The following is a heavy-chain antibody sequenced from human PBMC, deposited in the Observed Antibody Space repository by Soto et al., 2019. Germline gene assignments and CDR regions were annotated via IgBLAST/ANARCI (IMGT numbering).Heavy chain of an antibody. CDR2: ISGSGGST. V-gene: IGHV3-23*01. Sequence: EVQLLESGGGLVQPGGSLRLSCAASGFTFSSYAMSWVRQAPGKGLEWVSAISGSGGSTYYADSVKGRFTNSRDNSKNTLYLQMNSLRAEDTAVYYCAKGSEWELLSEYFQHWGQGTLVTVSS. J-gene: IGHJ1*01. D-gene: IGHD1-26*01. CDR3: AKGSEWELLSEYFQH. CDR1: GFTFSSYA.